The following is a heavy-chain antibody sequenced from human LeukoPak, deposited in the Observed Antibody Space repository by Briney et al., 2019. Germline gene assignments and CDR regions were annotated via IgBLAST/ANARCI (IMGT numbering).Heavy chain of an antibody. CDR1: GGSFSGYY. Sequence: SETLSLTCAVYGGSFSGYYWSWIRQPPGKGLEWIGEINHSGSTNYNPSLKSRVTISVDTSKNQFSLKLSSVTAADTAVYYCARLSRYYDFWSGFSWGQGTLVTVSS. V-gene: IGHV4-34*01. J-gene: IGHJ5*02. CDR2: INHSGST. D-gene: IGHD3-3*01. CDR3: ARLSRYYDFWSGFS.